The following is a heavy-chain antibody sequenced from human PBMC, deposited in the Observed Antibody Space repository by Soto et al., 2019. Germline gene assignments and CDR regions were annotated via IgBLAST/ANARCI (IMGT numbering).Heavy chain of an antibody. CDR3: AKSLNINWKNWFDP. D-gene: IGHD1-1*01. CDR1: GFTFSTSA. Sequence: QLLESGGGLAQPGGSLTLSCAASGFTFSTSAMNWVHQAPGKGLEWVSLTSDSGGRTYYADSVKGRFTISRDNSKNTLYLQMNSLRAEDTAVYYCAKSLNINWKNWFDPWGQGTLVTVSS. V-gene: IGHV3-23*01. CDR2: TSDSGGRT. J-gene: IGHJ5*02.